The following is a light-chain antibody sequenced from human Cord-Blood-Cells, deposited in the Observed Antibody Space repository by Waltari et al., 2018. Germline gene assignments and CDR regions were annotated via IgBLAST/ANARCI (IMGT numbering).Light chain of an antibody. V-gene: IGLV2-14*01. CDR3: SSYTSSSTYVV. CDR2: DVS. J-gene: IGLJ2*01. CDR1: SSDVGGYNY. Sequence: QSALTQPASVSGSPGQSITISCTGTSSDVGGYNYVSWYQQPPGKAPNHMIYDVSKRPSGVSNRFSGSKSGNTASLTISGLQAEDEADYYCSSYTSSSTYVVFGGGTKLTVL.